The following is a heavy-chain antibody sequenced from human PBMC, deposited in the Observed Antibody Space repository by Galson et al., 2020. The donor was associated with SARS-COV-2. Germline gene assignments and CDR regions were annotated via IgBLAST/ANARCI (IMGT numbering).Heavy chain of an antibody. CDR2: ISAYNGNT. V-gene: IGHV1-18*01. J-gene: IGHJ4*02. CDR1: GYTFTSYG. CDR3: ARGPPWIFGVVIFDY. Sequence: GESLKISCKASGYTFTSYGISWVRQAPGQGLEWMGWISAYNGNTNYAQKLQGRVTMTTDTSTSTAYMELRSLRSDDTAVYYCARGPPWIFGVVIFDYWGQGTLVTVSS. D-gene: IGHD3-3*01.